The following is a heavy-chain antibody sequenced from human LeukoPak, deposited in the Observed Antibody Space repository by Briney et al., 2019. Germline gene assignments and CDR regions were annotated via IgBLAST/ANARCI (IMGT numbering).Heavy chain of an antibody. D-gene: IGHD4-17*01. CDR3: ARGSTGYYYYYMDV. CDR2: INPNSGGT. V-gene: IGHV1-2*02. CDR1: GYTFTGYY. J-gene: IGHJ6*03. Sequence: ASVKVSCKASGYTFTGYYMHWVRQAPGQGLEWMGWINPNSGGTNYAQKFQGRVTMTRDTSISTAYMELSRLRSDDTAVYYCARGSTGYYYYYMDVWGKGTTVIISS.